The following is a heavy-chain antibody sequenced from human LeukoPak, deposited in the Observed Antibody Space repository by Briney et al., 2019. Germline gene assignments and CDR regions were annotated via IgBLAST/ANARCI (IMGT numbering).Heavy chain of an antibody. Sequence: SETLSLTCTASGGSINSDFWTWIRQPPGKGLEWIGYIRHSGRTEYNPSLRSRATISIHTSRSHYSLRLNSVTAADTAIYYCARIPDVSGWPFDSWGQGTLVTVSS. CDR3: ARIPDVSGWPFDS. CDR2: IRHSGRT. J-gene: IGHJ4*02. V-gene: IGHV4-59*01. D-gene: IGHD6-19*01. CDR1: GGSINSDF.